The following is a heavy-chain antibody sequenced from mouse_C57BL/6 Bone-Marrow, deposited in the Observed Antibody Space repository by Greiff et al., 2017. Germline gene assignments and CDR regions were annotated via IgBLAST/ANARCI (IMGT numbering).Heavy chain of an antibody. J-gene: IGHJ2*01. CDR1: GFTFSDYY. CDR2: ISNGGGST. Sequence: EVMLVESGGGLVQPGGSLKLSCAASGFTFSDYYMYWVRQTPEKRLEWVAYISNGGGSTYYPDTVKGRFTISIDNAKNTLYLQMSRLKSEDTAMYYCARHWDGVFDYWGQGTTLTVSS. CDR3: ARHWDGVFDY. D-gene: IGHD4-1*01. V-gene: IGHV5-12*01.